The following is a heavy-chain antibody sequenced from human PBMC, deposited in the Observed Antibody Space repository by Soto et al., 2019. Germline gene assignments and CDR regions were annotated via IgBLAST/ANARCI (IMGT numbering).Heavy chain of an antibody. J-gene: IGHJ4*02. V-gene: IGHV1-18*01. CDR2: ISAHNGNT. Sequence: QVHLVQSGAEVKKPGASVKVSCQGSGYAFTTYGITWVRQAPGQGLEWMGWISAHNGNTNYAQKHQGRATVTRDPSTSTAYMELRSLRYDDTAVYYCARGRDGDYWGQGALVTVSS. CDR1: GYAFTTYG. D-gene: IGHD6-6*01. CDR3: ARGRDGDY.